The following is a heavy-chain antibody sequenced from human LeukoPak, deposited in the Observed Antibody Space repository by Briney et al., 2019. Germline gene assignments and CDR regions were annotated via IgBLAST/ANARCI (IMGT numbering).Heavy chain of an antibody. D-gene: IGHD6-13*01. V-gene: IGHV1-46*01. CDR1: GYTFTSYY. J-gene: IGHJ4*02. CDR2: INPSGGST. Sequence: ASVKVSCKASGYTFTSYYMHWLRQAPGQGLEWMGIINPSGGSTSYAQKFQGRVTMTRDMSTSTVYMELSSLRSEDTAVYYCARVPRAPPYSSSWTKDYWGQGTLVTVSS. CDR3: ARVPRAPPYSSSWTKDY.